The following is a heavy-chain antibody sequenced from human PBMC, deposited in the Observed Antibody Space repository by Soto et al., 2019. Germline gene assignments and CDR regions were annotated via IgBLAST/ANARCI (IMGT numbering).Heavy chain of an antibody. CDR2: IWYDGSNK. CDR1: GFSFTNYG. CDR3: ARGAVTRRGYDYGMDV. J-gene: IGHJ6*02. Sequence: QVQLVESGGGVVQPGRSLRLSCAASGFSFTNYGMHWVRQAPGKGLEWVTVIWYDGSNKFYADSVKGRFTISRDVSKNTLYLQMNSLKVEDTAVYYCARGAVTRRGYDYGMDVWGQGTTVTVSS. D-gene: IGHD4-17*01. V-gene: IGHV3-33*01.